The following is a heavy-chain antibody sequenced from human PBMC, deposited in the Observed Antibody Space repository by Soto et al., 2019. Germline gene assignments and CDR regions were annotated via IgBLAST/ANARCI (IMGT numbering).Heavy chain of an antibody. D-gene: IGHD3-22*01. CDR2: IYPGDSDT. CDR1: GYILTTYW. CDR3: ARSYYDSDGYYYDMDY. Sequence: FLKISCKGSGYILTTYWIAWVRQMPGKGLEWMGLIYPGDSDTRYSPSFQGQVTISVDKSTSTAYLQWSSLEASDTAMYYCARSYYDSDGYYYDMDYWGHGTLVTV. J-gene: IGHJ4*01. V-gene: IGHV5-51*01.